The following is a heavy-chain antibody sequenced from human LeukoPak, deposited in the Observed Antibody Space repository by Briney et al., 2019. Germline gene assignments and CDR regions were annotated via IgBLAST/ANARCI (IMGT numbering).Heavy chain of an antibody. V-gene: IGHV3-48*03. Sequence: PGGSLRLSCVASGFIFSTYEMNWVRQAPGKGLEGVSYIGTSGSPIYYADSVRGRFSISRDNAKNSLYLQMNSLRGEDTAVYYCARNIYYYGMDVWGQGTTVTVSS. J-gene: IGHJ6*02. CDR1: GFIFSTYE. CDR3: ARNIYYYGMDV. CDR2: IGTSGSPI.